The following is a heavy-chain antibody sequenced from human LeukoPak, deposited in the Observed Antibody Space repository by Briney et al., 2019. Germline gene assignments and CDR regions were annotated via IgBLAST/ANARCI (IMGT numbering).Heavy chain of an antibody. J-gene: IGHJ4*02. CDR2: ISGSAGSS. D-gene: IGHD5-12*01. CDR3: VTTSGYINY. V-gene: IGHV3-23*01. Sequence: GGSLRLSCAASGFTFSSYAMSWVRQAPGKGLEWVSAISGSAGSSYYADSVKGQFTISRDNSKNTLYLQMNSLRAEDTAVYFCVTTSGYINYWGQGTLVTVSS. CDR1: GFTFSSYA.